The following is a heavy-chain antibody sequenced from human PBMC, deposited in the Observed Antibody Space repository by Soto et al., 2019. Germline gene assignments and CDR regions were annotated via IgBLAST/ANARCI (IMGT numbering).Heavy chain of an antibody. CDR1: GFTFSSYA. CDR3: AKVMVLRYFDWLSVAY. Sequence: EVQLLESGGGLVQPGGSLRLSCAASGFTFSSYAMSWVRQAPGKGLEWVSAISGSGGSTYYADSVKGRFTISRDNSKNTLYLQMNSLRAVDTAVYYCAKVMVLRYFDWLSVAYWGQGTLVTVSS. D-gene: IGHD3-9*01. J-gene: IGHJ4*02. CDR2: ISGSGGST. V-gene: IGHV3-23*01.